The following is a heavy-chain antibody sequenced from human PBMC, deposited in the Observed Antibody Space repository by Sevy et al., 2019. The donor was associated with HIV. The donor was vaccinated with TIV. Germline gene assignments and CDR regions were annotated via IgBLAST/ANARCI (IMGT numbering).Heavy chain of an antibody. J-gene: IGHJ5*02. CDR2: IKSKSDGEIT. CDR3: TSGFHYGSGSLSS. V-gene: IGHV3-15*01. Sequence: GGSLRLSCATSGFTFSNVWMTWVRQAPGKGLEWVGRIKSKSDGEITDYAAPVKDRFTISRDDSKNMLYLEMSSLKSEDTAIYYCTSGFHYGSGSLSSWGQGTLVTVSS. CDR1: GFTFSNVW. D-gene: IGHD3-10*01.